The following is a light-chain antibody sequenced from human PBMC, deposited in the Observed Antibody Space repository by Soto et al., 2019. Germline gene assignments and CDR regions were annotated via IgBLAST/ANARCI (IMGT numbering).Light chain of an antibody. CDR3: QQYYKTPRT. CDR2: WAS. J-gene: IGKJ1*01. Sequence: DIVMTQSPDSLAVSLGERATIKCKCSQSVSDSSNNENYLAWYQQKPGQPPKLLIYWASTRESGVPDRFSGSGSGTDFTLTISSLQAEDVAVYYCQQYYKTPRTFGQGTKVEIK. CDR1: QSVSDSSNNENY. V-gene: IGKV4-1*01.